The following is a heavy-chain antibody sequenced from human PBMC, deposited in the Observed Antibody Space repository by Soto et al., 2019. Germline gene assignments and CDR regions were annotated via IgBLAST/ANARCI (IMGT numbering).Heavy chain of an antibody. J-gene: IGHJ4*02. D-gene: IGHD1-26*01. CDR2: ISYDGSNK. CDR1: GFTFSSYG. Sequence: QVQLVESGGGVVQPGRSLRLSCAASGFTFSSYGMHWVRQAPGKGLEWVAVISYDGSNKYYADSVKGRFTISRDNSKNTLYLQMNSLSAEDTAVYYCAKGGWELLRYWGQGTLVTVSS. CDR3: AKGGWELLRY. V-gene: IGHV3-30*18.